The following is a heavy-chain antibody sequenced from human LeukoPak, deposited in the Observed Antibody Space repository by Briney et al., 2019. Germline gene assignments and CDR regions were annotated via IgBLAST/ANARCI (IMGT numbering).Heavy chain of an antibody. V-gene: IGHV3-30*02. CDR1: GITFRIHG. J-gene: IGHJ4*02. CDR3: AKGGQYDSDSFFDF. CDR2: MRYDGSRQ. Sequence: GGSLRLSCTASGITFRIHGMFWVRQAPGKGLEWVASMRYDGSRQFYADSVKGRFTISRDNSRNTVDVQMNSLRSEDSALYYCAKGGQYDSDSFFDFWGQGTLVTVSS. D-gene: IGHD3-22*01.